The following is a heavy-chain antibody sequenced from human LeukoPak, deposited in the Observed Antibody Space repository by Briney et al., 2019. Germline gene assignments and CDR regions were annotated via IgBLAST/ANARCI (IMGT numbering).Heavy chain of an antibody. V-gene: IGHV4-59*01. Sequence: SETLSLTCTVSGGSISSYYWSWIRQPPGKGLEWIGFIHHSGSTSYNPSLKSRVTISVDMSKNQLSLKLTSVTSADTAVYYCAREYSSFDYWGQGTLVTASS. J-gene: IGHJ4*02. D-gene: IGHD6-13*01. CDR3: AREYSSFDY. CDR1: GGSISSYY. CDR2: IHHSGST.